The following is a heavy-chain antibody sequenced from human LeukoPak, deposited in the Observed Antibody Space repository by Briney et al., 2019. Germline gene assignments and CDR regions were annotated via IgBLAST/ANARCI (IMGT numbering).Heavy chain of an antibody. CDR2: INPHSGGT. CDR3: AKAHGTYYYDSSGRNWFDP. V-gene: IGHV1-2*02. CDR1: GYIFTGYY. Sequence: ASVKVSCKASGYIFTGYYLHWVRQAPGQGLEWMGWINPHSGGTNYAQKFQGRVTMTRDTSISTAYMELSRLRSDDTAVYYCAKAHGTYYYDSSGRNWFDPWGQGTLVTVSS. J-gene: IGHJ5*02. D-gene: IGHD3-22*01.